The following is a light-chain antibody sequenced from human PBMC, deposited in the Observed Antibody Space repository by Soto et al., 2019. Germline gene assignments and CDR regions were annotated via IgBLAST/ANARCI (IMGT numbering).Light chain of an antibody. V-gene: IGLV1-47*02. CDR3: ATWDDSLDGPVV. CDR2: SNN. Sequence: QSVLTQPPSASGAPGQRVTISCSGSSSNFGGSYVYWFQQLPGTAPKVLIYSNNQRPSGVPDRFSGSKSGTSASLAISGLRSEDEADYYYATWDDSLDGPVVFGGGTKLTVL. J-gene: IGLJ2*01. CDR1: SSNFGGSY.